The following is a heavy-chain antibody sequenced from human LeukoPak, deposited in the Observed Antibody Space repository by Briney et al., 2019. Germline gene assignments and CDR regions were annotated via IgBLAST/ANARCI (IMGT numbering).Heavy chain of an antibody. J-gene: IGHJ3*02. CDR2: ISAYNGNT. CDR1: GYTFTSYG. CDR3: ARDIGRITMIVVARRAFDI. V-gene: IGHV1-18*01. D-gene: IGHD3-22*01. Sequence: GASVKVSCKASGYTFTSYGISWVRQAPGQGLEWMGWISAYNGNTNYAQKLQGRVTMTTDTSTSTAYMELRSLRSDDTAVYYCARDIGRITMIVVARRAFDIWGQGTMVTVSS.